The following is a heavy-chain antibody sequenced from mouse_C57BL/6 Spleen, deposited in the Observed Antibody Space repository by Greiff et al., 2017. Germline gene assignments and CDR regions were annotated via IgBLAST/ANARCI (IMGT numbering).Heavy chain of an antibody. CDR2: IDPSDSYT. V-gene: IGHV1-50*01. J-gene: IGHJ4*01. CDR3: ANYAMDD. CDR1: GYTFTSYW. Sequence: QVQLQQSGAELVKPGASVKLSCKASGYTFTSYWMQWVKQRPGQGLEWIGEIDPSDSYTNYNQKFKGKATLTVDTSSSTAYMQLSSLTSEDSAVYYCANYAMDDWGQGTSVTVSS.